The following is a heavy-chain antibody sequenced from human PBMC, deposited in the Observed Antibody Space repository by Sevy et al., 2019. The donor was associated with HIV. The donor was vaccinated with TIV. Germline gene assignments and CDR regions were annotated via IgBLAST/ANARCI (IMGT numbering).Heavy chain of an antibody. CDR3: AKDHSVTMVRGVIILWYYYGMDV. Sequence: GGSLRLSCAASGFTFSSYAMSWVRQAPGKGLEWVSAISGSGGSTYYADSVKGRFTISRDNSKNTLYLQMNGLRAEDTAVDSFAKDHSVTMVRGVIILWYYYGMDVWGQGTTVTVSS. J-gene: IGHJ6*02. D-gene: IGHD3-10*01. CDR1: GFTFSSYA. CDR2: ISGSGGST. V-gene: IGHV3-23*01.